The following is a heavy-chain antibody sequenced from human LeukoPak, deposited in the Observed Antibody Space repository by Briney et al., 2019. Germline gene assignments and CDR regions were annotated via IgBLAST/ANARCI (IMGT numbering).Heavy chain of an antibody. J-gene: IGHJ5*02. D-gene: IGHD3-10*01. V-gene: IGHV4-4*02. CDR3: ARSASGSSGWFDP. CDR2: IYHSGNT. Sequence: SESLSLTCAVSGGSISNNNYWIWVRQPPGKGLEWIGEIYHSGNTNYNPSLKSRVTISVDKSKNQFSLKVSSVTAADTAVYYRARSASGSSGWFDPWGQGTLVTVSS. CDR1: GGSISNNNY.